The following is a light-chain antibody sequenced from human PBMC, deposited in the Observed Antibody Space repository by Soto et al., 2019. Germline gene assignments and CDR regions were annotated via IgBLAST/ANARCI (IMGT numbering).Light chain of an antibody. CDR2: GAS. Sequence: EIVMTQSPATLSVSPGERASLSCRASQSVGTKLAWYQQKPGQSPRLLIYGASTRAAGIPARFSGSGSGTEFTLTISSLQSEDFVVYYCQQYNDWPPLTFGPGTKVEIK. CDR1: QSVGTK. CDR3: QQYNDWPPLT. V-gene: IGKV3-15*01. J-gene: IGKJ3*01.